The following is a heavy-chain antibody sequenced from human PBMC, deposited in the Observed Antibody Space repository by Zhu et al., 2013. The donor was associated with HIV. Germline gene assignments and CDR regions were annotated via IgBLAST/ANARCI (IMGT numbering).Heavy chain of an antibody. CDR3: VERWGEGRGASGSASDL. D-gene: IGHD3-16*01. Sequence: VQLVESGGGFVQPGGSLRLSCAASGFTFRFHGMNWVRQVPEKGLEWVSFIGATGAVEHYADSVKGRFAISRDNAEDSLHLQMNSLRVEDTAVYYCVERWGEGRGASGSASDLWGQGTLVTVSS. CDR1: GFTFRFHG. CDR2: IGATGAVE. V-gene: IGHV3-48*03. J-gene: IGHJ5*02.